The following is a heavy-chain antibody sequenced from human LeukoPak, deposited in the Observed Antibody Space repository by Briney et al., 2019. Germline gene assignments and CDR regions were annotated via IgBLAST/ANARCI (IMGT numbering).Heavy chain of an antibody. CDR1: GGSFSGYY. V-gene: IGHV4-34*01. CDR2: INHSGST. CDR3: ATVSDFWSGSFDY. Sequence: PSETLSLTCAVYGGSFSGYYWSWIRQPPGKGLEWIGEINHSGSTNYNPSLKSRVTISVDTSKNQFSLELSSVTAADTAVYYCATVSDFWSGSFDYWGQGTLVTVSS. J-gene: IGHJ4*02. D-gene: IGHD3-3*01.